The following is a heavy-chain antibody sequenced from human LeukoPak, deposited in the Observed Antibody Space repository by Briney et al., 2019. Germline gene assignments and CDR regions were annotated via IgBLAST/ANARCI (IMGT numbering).Heavy chain of an antibody. CDR2: ISWNSGGI. V-gene: IGHV3-9*01. D-gene: IGHD2-21*01. Sequence: GGSLRLSCAASGSTFDDYAMHWVRQAPGKGLEWVSGISWNSGGIGFADSVKGRFTISRDNAKNSLYLQMDSLRAEDTALYYCAKSHLRGEDAFDIWGQGTMVTVSS. CDR3: AKSHLRGEDAFDI. CDR1: GSTFDDYA. J-gene: IGHJ3*02.